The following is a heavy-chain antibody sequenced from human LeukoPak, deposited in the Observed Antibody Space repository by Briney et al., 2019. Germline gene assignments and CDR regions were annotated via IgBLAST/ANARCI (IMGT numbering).Heavy chain of an antibody. V-gene: IGHV1-2*02. CDR1: GYTFTGYY. D-gene: IGHD3-22*01. CDR3: ARLHYYDSPDAFDI. Sequence: ASVKVSCKASGYTFTGYYMHWVRQAPGQGLEWLGWINPKSGGTNYAQKFQGRVTMTRDTSISTAYMEVSRLRSDDTAVYYCARLHYYDSPDAFDIWGQGTMVTVSS. J-gene: IGHJ3*02. CDR2: INPKSGGT.